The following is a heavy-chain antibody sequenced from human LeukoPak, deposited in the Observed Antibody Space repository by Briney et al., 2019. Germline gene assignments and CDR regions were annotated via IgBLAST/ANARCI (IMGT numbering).Heavy chain of an antibody. Sequence: GASVTVSCTVSGYTLTELSMHWMRQPHGKGLEWRGGFDPEDGETIYAQTFQGRVTMTEDTSTDTAYLERSSLRSEDTAVYYCATDPLGGYYYRFDYWGQGTLVTVSS. J-gene: IGHJ4*02. CDR3: ATDPLGGYYYRFDY. CDR2: FDPEDGET. D-gene: IGHD3-22*01. CDR1: GYTLTELS. V-gene: IGHV1-24*01.